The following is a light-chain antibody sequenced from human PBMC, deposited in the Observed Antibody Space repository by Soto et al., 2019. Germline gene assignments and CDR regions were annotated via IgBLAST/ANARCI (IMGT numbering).Light chain of an antibody. CDR1: QSVSSN. Sequence: EMVMTQSPATLSVSPGERATLSCRASQSVSSNLAWYQQKPGQAPRLLIYGASSRATGIPDRFSGSGSGTDFTLTISRLEPEDFAVYYCQQYGISPRTFGQGTKVDI. CDR3: QQYGISPRT. J-gene: IGKJ1*01. CDR2: GAS. V-gene: IGKV3-20*01.